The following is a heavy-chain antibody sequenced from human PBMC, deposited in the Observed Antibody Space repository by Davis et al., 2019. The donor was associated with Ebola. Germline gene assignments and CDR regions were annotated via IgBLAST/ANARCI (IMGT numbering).Heavy chain of an antibody. CDR2: ISAYNGNT. CDR1: GGTFSRYT. Sequence: ASVTVSCKASGGTFSRYTFTWVRQAPGQGLEWMGWISAYNGNTNYAQKLQGRVTMTTDTSTSTAYMEVGSLKSDDTAVYYCARAQFPTTSDHWGQGTLVTVSS. J-gene: IGHJ4*02. CDR3: ARAQFPTTSDH. D-gene: IGHD1-1*01. V-gene: IGHV1-18*01.